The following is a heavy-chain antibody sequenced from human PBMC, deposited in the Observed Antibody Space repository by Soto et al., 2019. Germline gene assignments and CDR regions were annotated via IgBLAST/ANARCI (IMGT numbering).Heavy chain of an antibody. CDR1: GFTFSSYD. J-gene: IGHJ6*03. CDR3: ARAPRHYYYYMDV. D-gene: IGHD6-25*01. V-gene: IGHV3-13*01. Sequence: EVQLVESGGGLVQPGGSLRLSCAASGFTFSSYDMHWVRQATGKGLEWVSAIGTAGDTYYPGSVKGRFTISRENAKNSLYRQKNRLRAGDTAVYYCARAPRHYYYYMDVWGKGTTVTVSS. CDR2: IGTAGDT.